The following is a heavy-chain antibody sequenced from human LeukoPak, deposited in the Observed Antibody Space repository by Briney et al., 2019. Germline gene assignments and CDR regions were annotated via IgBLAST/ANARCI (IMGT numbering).Heavy chain of an antibody. CDR2: IYSGGST. CDR3: ARDDNWNDRSFDY. CDR1: GFTVSNNY. Sequence: GGSLRLSCAASGFTVSNNYISWVRQAPGKGLEWVSVIYSGGSTYYADSVKGRFTISRDNSKNTLYLQMNSLRAEDTAVYYCARDDNWNDRSFDYWGQGTLVTVSS. J-gene: IGHJ4*02. V-gene: IGHV3-53*01. D-gene: IGHD1-1*01.